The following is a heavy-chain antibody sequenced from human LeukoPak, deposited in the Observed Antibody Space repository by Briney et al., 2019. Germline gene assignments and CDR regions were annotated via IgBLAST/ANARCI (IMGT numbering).Heavy chain of an antibody. D-gene: IGHD2-15*01. V-gene: IGHV3-53*01. Sequence: PGGSLRLSCAASGFTVSSNYMSWVRQAPGKGLEWVSVIYSGGSTYYADSVKGRFTISRDNSKNTLYLQMNSLRAEDTAVYYCARRWRSCSDGSCSPLYFDSWGQGTLVTVAS. CDR1: GFTVSSNY. CDR3: ARRWRSCSDGSCSPLYFDS. CDR2: IYSGGST. J-gene: IGHJ4*02.